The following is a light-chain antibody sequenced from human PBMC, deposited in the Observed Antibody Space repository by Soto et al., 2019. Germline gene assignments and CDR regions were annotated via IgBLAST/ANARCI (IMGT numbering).Light chain of an antibody. J-gene: IGKJ3*01. CDR3: QQYNNWPFG. V-gene: IGKV3-15*01. Sequence: EIVMTQSPATLSVSPGERATLSCRASQSVSSNLAWYQQKPGQAPRLLIYGASTRATGIPARFSGSGSGTEFTLTLSSLQSEDFAVYYCQQYNNWPFGFGPGTKVDIK. CDR1: QSVSSN. CDR2: GAS.